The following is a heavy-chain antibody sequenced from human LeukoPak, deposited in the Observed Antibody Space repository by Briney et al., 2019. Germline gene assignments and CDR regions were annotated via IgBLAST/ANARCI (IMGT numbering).Heavy chain of an antibody. D-gene: IGHD3-9*01. J-gene: IGHJ4*02. CDR2: INPSGGST. V-gene: IGHV1-46*01. Sequence: ASVKVSCKASGYTSTSYYMHWVRQAPGQGLEWMGIINPSGGSTSYAQKFQGRVTMTRDTSTSTVYMELSSLRSEDTAVYYCAREWDILTGHWVGPFDYWGQGTLVTVSS. CDR1: GYTSTSYY. CDR3: AREWDILTGHWVGPFDY.